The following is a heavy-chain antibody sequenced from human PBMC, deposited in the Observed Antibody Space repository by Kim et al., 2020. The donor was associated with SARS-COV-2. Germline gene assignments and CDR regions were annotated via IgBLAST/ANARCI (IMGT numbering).Heavy chain of an antibody. CDR3: TRWDWGADDAGLFF. J-gene: IGHJ1*01. CDR2: IDGRTTSD. D-gene: IGHD7-27*01. Sequence: GGSLRLSCAASGFSFSVYAMHWVRQAPGKGLEWVSGIDGRTTSDFYVDSVRGRFTVSRDNSRNTLYLQMNSLRVEDMAVYYCTRWDWGADDAGLFFWGQG. CDR1: GFSFSVYA. V-gene: IGHV3-23*05.